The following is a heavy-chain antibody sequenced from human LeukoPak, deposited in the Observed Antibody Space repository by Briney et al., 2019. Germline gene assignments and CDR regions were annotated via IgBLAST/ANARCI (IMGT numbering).Heavy chain of an antibody. D-gene: IGHD2-15*01. J-gene: IGHJ4*02. CDR1: GFTFSSYA. Sequence: GGSLRLSCAASGFTFSSYAMSWVRQAPGKGLEWVSTISAAGGITYYADSVKGRFTISRDNSKNTLFLQMSSLRAEDTAVYYCAGYYCSSGTCRKYLDYWGQGTLVTVSS. CDR2: ISAAGGIT. V-gene: IGHV3-23*01. CDR3: AGYYCSSGTCRKYLDY.